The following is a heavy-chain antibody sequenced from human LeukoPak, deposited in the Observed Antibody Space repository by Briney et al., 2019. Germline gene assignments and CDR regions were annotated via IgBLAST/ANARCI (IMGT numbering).Heavy chain of an antibody. CDR3: ARDMTGGIWARATSFDH. CDR2: INPDSGGS. V-gene: IGHV1-2*02. Sequence: ASVKVSCKASGYTFTGYYMHWVRQAPGQGPEWMGWINPDSGGSEYGQKFQGRVTFTSDTSSTTIYMEVRSLKSDGTAVYYCARDMTGGIWARATSFDHWGQGTLVTVSS. D-gene: IGHD1-14*01. J-gene: IGHJ4*02. CDR1: GYTFTGYY.